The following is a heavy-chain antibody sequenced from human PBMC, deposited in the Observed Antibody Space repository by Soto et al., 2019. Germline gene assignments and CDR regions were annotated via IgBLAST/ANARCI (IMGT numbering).Heavy chain of an antibody. CDR1: GFTFSRYG. CDR2: ISYDGSNK. D-gene: IGHD1-26*01. V-gene: IGHV3-30*18. CDR3: AKGGVGAILPGY. J-gene: IGHJ4*02. Sequence: QVQLVESGGGVVQPGRSLRLSCAASGFTFSRYGMHWVRQAPGKGLEWVAVISYDGSNKYYADSVKGRFTISRDNSKNTLYLQMNSLGAEDTAVYYCAKGGVGAILPGYWGQGTLVTVSS.